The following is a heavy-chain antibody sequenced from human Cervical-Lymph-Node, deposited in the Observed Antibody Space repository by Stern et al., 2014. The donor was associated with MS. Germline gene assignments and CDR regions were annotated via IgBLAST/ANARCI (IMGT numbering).Heavy chain of an antibody. Sequence: VQLVESGAEVKKPGYSVKVSCTASGGTFHNYAIAWVRQAPGHGHEWMGGIIPILGTGTYAKRFESIVTITADDVSTTASLELTSLRSEDTAVYYCARDRSLAVTPFFDYWGQGTLVTVSS. CDR1: GGTFHNYA. CDR3: ARDRSLAVTPFFDY. CDR2: IIPILGTG. V-gene: IGHV1-69*01. J-gene: IGHJ4*02.